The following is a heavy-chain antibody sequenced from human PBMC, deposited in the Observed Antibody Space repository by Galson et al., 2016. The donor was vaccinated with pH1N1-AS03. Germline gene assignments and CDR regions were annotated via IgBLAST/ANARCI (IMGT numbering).Heavy chain of an antibody. Sequence: SLRLSCAACGFPFGDYWGTWVRQAPGKGLEWVATTSKDGSETYYEDSVKGRFTISRDNPKNSLYLQVNNLGAADTAIYYCTRLGPSSVFDFWGQGALVTVSS. D-gene: IGHD1-26*01. CDR3: TRLGPSSVFDF. V-gene: IGHV3-7*01. CDR2: TSKDGSET. J-gene: IGHJ4*02. CDR1: GFPFGDYW.